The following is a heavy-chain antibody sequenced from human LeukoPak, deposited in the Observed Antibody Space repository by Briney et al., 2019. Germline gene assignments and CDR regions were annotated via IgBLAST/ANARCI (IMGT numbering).Heavy chain of an antibody. D-gene: IGHD3-22*01. J-gene: IGHJ3*02. CDR1: GGSISSSSYY. CDR3: ARHDSSGPYNAFDI. CDR2: IYYGGNT. V-gene: IGHV4-39*01. Sequence: SETLSLTCTVSGGSISSSSYYWGWIRQPPGKGLEWIGSIYYGGNTYYNPSLKSRVTMSVDTSKNRFSLKLSSVTAADTAVYYCARHDSSGPYNAFDIWGQGTMVTVSS.